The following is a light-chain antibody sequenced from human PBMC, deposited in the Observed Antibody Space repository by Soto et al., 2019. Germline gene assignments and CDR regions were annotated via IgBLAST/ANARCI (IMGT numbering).Light chain of an antibody. V-gene: IGKV1-39*01. CDR2: AAS. CDR1: QSISSY. CDR3: QQSYSTPQT. Sequence: DIQMTQSPCSLSASVGDRVTITCRASQSISSYLNWYQQKPVKAPRLLIYAASSLQSGVPSRFSGSGSGTDFTLNISSLQTEDFATYYCQQSYSTPQTFGQGTKVEIK. J-gene: IGKJ1*01.